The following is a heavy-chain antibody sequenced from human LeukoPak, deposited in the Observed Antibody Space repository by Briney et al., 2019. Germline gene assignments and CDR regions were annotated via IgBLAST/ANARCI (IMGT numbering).Heavy chain of an antibody. CDR3: ARHEYQVFPPANWFDP. D-gene: IGHD6-6*01. V-gene: IGHV4-39*02. J-gene: IGHJ5*02. CDR1: GDSVSSSNFF. Sequence: PSETLSLTCTVSGDSVSSSNFFWGWIRQPPGKGLEWIGSFHYRGSTFYNPSLKSRLTISVDTSKNHFSLKLTSVTAADSAVYYCARHEYQVFPPANWFDPWGQGTLVTVSS. CDR2: FHYRGST.